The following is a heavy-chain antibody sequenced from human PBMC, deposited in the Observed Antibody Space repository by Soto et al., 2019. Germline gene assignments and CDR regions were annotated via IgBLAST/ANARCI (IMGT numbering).Heavy chain of an antibody. CDR1: GFTFSSYA. J-gene: IGHJ6*02. Sequence: EVQLLESGGGLVQPGGSLRLSCAASGFTFSSYAMSWVRQAPGKGLEWVSAISGSGGSTYYADSVKGRFTISRDNSKNTMYLKMNSLRAEDTAVYYCAKDLLSTGPIWSGYYYGMDVWGQGTTVTVSS. V-gene: IGHV3-23*01. CDR3: AKDLLSTGPIWSGYYYGMDV. CDR2: ISGSGGST. D-gene: IGHD1-1*01.